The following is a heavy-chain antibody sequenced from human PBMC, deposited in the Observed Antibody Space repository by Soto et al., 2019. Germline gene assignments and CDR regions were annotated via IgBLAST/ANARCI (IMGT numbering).Heavy chain of an antibody. D-gene: IGHD2-15*01. CDR3: ARDHFGGNTDY. V-gene: IGHV3-74*01. J-gene: IGHJ4*02. CDR2: INGAGSNT. Sequence: EVQLVESGGDLVQPGGSLRLSCVASGFSFSSYWIHWVRHVPGKGLVWVSRINGAGSNTDYADSVKGRFTISRDNTKNTLYLQMNSLRADDTAVYYCARDHFGGNTDYCGQGTLVTVSS. CDR1: GFSFSSYW.